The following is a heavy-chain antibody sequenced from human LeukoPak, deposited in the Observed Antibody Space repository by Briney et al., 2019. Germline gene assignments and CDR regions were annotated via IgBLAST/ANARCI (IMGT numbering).Heavy chain of an antibody. J-gene: IGHJ4*02. CDR1: GGSFSGYY. V-gene: IGHV4-34*01. CDR2: INHSGST. Sequence: KXSETLSLTCAVYGGSFSGYYWTWIRQSPGKGLEWIGEINHSGSTNYNPSLKSRVTISVDTSKNQFSLKLTSVTAADTAVYYCARGLLDSYWGQGTLVTVSS. D-gene: IGHD3-16*01. CDR3: ARGLLDSY.